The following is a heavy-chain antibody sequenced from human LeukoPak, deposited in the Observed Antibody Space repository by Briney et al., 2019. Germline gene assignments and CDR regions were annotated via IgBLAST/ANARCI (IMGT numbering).Heavy chain of an antibody. Sequence: SVKVSCKASGGTFSSYAISRVRQAPGQGLEWMGGIIPIFGTANYAQKFQGRVTITADESTSTAYMELSSLRSEDTAVYYCASHRQEYCSSTSCYAYYYGMDVWGQGTTVTVSS. CDR2: IIPIFGTA. D-gene: IGHD2-2*01. CDR1: GGTFSSYA. V-gene: IGHV1-69*13. J-gene: IGHJ6*02. CDR3: ASHRQEYCSSTSCYAYYYGMDV.